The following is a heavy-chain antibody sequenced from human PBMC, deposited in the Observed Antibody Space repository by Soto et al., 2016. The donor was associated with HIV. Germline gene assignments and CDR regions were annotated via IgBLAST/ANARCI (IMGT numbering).Heavy chain of an antibody. J-gene: IGHJ4*02. CDR1: GFTFSSYA. D-gene: IGHD2-15*01. CDR3: AKDLPRGCSGGSCYSAY. V-gene: IGHV3-23*01. Sequence: EVQLLESGGGLVQPGGSLRLSCAASGFTFSSYAMSWVRQAPGKGLEWVSAISGSGGSTYYADSVKGRFTTSRDNSKNTLYLQMNSLRAEDTAVYYCAKDLPRGCSGGSCYSAYWGQGTLVTVSS. CDR2: ISGSGGST.